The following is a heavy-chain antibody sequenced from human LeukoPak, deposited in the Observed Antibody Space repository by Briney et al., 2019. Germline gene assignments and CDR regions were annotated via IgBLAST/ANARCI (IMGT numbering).Heavy chain of an antibody. CDR2: IYTSGST. V-gene: IGHV4-61*02. D-gene: IGHD1-1*01. Sequence: SQTLSLTCSVSGGSISSGSYYWSWIRQPAGKGLEWIVRIYTSGSTNYNPSLKSRVTISVDTSKHQFSLKLSSVTAADTAVYYCARERLGTFAYWGQGTLVTVYS. J-gene: IGHJ4*02. CDR1: GGSISSGSYY. CDR3: ARERLGTFAY.